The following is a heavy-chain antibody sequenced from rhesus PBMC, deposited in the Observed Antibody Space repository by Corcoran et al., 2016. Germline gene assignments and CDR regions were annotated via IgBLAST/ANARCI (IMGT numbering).Heavy chain of an antibody. CDR3: AREPYGSSYTFDY. V-gene: IGHV4-169*02. CDR2: IYGSGSST. CDR1: GGSISSSY. D-gene: IGHD4-29*01. J-gene: IGHJ4*01. Sequence: QLQLQESGPGLVKPSETLSVTCAVSGGSISSSYWSWIRQAPGKGLEWIGYIYGSGSSTSYNPALKSRVTLSVATSKNQLSLKLSSVTTADTAVYYCAREPYGSSYTFDYWGQGVLVTVSS.